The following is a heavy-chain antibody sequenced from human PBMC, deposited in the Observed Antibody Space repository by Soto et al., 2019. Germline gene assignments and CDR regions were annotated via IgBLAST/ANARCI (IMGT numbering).Heavy chain of an antibody. CDR3: ARVGRGVGAFDI. V-gene: IGHV4-30-4*01. CDR1: VGSISSGDYY. CDR2: IYYSGST. J-gene: IGHJ3*02. D-gene: IGHD2-8*01. Sequence: SETLSLTCTVSVGSISSGDYYWSWIRQPPGKGLEWIGYIYYSGSTYYNPSLKSRVTISVDTSKNQFSLKLSSVTAADTAVYYCARVGRGVGAFDIWGQGTMVTVSS.